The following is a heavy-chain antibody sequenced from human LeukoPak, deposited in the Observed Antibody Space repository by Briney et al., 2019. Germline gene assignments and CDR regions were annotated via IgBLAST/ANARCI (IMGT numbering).Heavy chain of an antibody. CDR3: AKGYDFWSGYIDY. CDR1: GFTFDDYA. CDR2: ISWNSGSI. Sequence: PGRSLRLSCAASGFTFDDYAMHWVRQAPGKGLEWDSGISWNSGSIGYADSVKGRFTISRDNAKNSLYLQMNSLRAEDTALYYCAKGYDFWSGYIDYWGQGTLVTVSS. J-gene: IGHJ4*02. D-gene: IGHD3-3*01. V-gene: IGHV3-9*01.